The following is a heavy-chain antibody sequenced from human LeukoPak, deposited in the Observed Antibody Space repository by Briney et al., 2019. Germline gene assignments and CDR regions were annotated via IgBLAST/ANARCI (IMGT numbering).Heavy chain of an antibody. Sequence: GGSLRLSCAASGFTFSSYSMNWVRQAPGKGLEWVSYISSSSSTIYYADSVKGRFTISRDNAKNSLYLQMNSLRAEDTAVYYCAGGELELPYLYYFDYWGQGTLVTVSS. D-gene: IGHD1-7*01. CDR1: GFTFSSYS. CDR2: ISSSSSTI. J-gene: IGHJ4*02. CDR3: AGGELELPYLYYFDY. V-gene: IGHV3-48*01.